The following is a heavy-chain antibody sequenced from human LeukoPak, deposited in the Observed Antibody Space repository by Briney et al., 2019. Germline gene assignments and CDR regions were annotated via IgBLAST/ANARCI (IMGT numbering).Heavy chain of an antibody. CDR2: IISIFGTA. V-gene: IGHV1-69*06. CDR3: ARGTFGGVIAFAPSFDY. Sequence: GSSVKVSCKASGGTFSSYAISWVRQAPGQGLEWMGGIISIFGTANYAQKFQGRVTITADKSTSTAYMELSSLRSEDTAVYYCARGTFGGVIAFAPSFDYWGQGTLVTVSS. J-gene: IGHJ4*02. CDR1: GGTFSSYA. D-gene: IGHD3-16*02.